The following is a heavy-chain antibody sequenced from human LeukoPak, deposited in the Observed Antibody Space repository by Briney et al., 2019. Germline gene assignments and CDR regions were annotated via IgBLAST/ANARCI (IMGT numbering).Heavy chain of an antibody. J-gene: IGHJ4*02. CDR2: INPSGGST. CDR1: GYTFTSYY. CDR3: ASKVITGTTQDQYFDS. Sequence: ASVKVSCKASGYTFTSYYMYWVRQAPGQGLEWMGIINPSGGSTSYAQKFQGRVTMTRDTSTSTVFMELSSITSEDSAVYYCASKVITGTTQDQYFDSWGQGTLVTVSS. D-gene: IGHD4-17*01. V-gene: IGHV1-46*01.